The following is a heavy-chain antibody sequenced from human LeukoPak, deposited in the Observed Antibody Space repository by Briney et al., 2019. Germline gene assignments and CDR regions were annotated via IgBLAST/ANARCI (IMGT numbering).Heavy chain of an antibody. CDR2: IIPILGIA. Sequence: SVKVSCKASGGTFSSYAISWVRQAPGQGLEWMGRIIPILGIANYAQKFQGRVTITADKSTSTAYMELSSLRSEDTAVYYCARDLRLTYYDSSGYYFFAVWGQGTMVTVSS. D-gene: IGHD3-22*01. J-gene: IGHJ3*01. CDR1: GGTFSSYA. V-gene: IGHV1-69*04. CDR3: ARDLRLTYYDSSGYYFFAV.